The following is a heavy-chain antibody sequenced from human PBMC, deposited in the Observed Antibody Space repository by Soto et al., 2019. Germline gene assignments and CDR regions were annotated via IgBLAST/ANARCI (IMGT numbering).Heavy chain of an antibody. D-gene: IGHD3-10*01. V-gene: IGHV1-69*02. J-gene: IGHJ4*02. CDR3: ASSYGSGYRAFDY. CDR2: INPILSMS. CDR1: GDTFTFYS. Sequence: QVQLVQSGAAVKKPGSSVRVSCKASGDTFTFYSINWVRQAPGLGLEWMGRINPILSMSNYAQRFQGRVTMTADKSTSAAYMELSSLRSEDTAMYYWASSYGSGYRAFDYWGQGALVTVSS.